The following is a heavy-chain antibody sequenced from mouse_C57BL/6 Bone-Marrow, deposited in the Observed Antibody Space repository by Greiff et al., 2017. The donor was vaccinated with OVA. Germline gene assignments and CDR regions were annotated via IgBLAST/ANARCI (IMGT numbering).Heavy chain of an antibody. CDR2: IYPGDGDT. D-gene: IGHD2-3*01. CDR1: GYAFSSSW. CDR3: AGHEDGYYASYFDY. J-gene: IGHJ2*01. Sequence: VQLQQPGPELVKPGASVKISCKASGYAFSSSWMNWVKQRPGKGLEWIGRIYPGDGDTNYNGKFKGKATLTADKSSSTAYMQLSSLTSEDSAVCFGAGHEDGYYASYFDYWGQGTTLTVSS. V-gene: IGHV1-82*01.